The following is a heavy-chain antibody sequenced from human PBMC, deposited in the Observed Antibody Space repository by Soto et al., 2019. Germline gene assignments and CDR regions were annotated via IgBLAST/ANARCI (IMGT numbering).Heavy chain of an antibody. CDR1: GYTFTSYG. D-gene: IGHD2-2*01. V-gene: IGHV1-18*01. CDR2: ISAYNGNT. CDR3: ARARDIVVVPAAYNWFDP. J-gene: IGHJ5*02. Sequence: ASVKVSCKASGYTFTSYGISWVRQAPGQGLEWMGWISAYNGNTNYAQKLQGRVTMTTDTSTSTAYMELRSLRSDGTAVYYCARARDIVVVPAAYNWFDPWGQGTLVTVSS.